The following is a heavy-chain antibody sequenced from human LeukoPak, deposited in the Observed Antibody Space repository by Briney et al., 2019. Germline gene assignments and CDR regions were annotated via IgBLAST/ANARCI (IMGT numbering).Heavy chain of an antibody. V-gene: IGHV1-2*06. CDR2: INPYSGDT. CDR1: GYTFTGYH. CDR3: ARDQGSLTRSWYTGY. J-gene: IGHJ4*02. Sequence: ASVKVSCKASGYTFTGYHIHWVRQAPGQGLEWMGRINPYSGDTNFAQKFQGRVTMTRDTSITTAYMDLSSLTPDDTAVYLCARDQGSLTRSWYTGYWGQGNQVTVSS. D-gene: IGHD6-13*01.